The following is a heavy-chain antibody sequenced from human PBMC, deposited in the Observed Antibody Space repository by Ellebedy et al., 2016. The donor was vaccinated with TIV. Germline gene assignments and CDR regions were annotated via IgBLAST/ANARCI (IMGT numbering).Heavy chain of an antibody. CDR3: ARDLYDY. V-gene: IGHV3-53*01. Sequence: GESLKISCAASGFTVSNNYISWGRQAPGKGLEWVSVSYGGGTTFYADSVKGRFTISRDYSKNTVYLQMNSLRAEDTAVYYCARDLYDYWGQGTLVTVSS. D-gene: IGHD2-15*01. CDR2: SYGGGTT. J-gene: IGHJ4*02. CDR1: GFTVSNNY.